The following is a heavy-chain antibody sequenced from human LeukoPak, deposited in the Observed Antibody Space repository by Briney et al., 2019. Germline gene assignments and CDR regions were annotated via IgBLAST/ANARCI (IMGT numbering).Heavy chain of an antibody. V-gene: IGHV4-39*07. D-gene: IGHD1-26*01. J-gene: IGHJ6*03. Sequence: SETLSLTCTVSGGSISSSSYYWGWIRQPPGKGLEWIGEINHSGSTNYNPSLKSRVTISVDTSKNQFSLKLSSVTAADTAVYYCARLSASYYRSYYYMDVWGKGTTVTVSS. CDR3: ARLSASYYRSYYYMDV. CDR2: INHSGST. CDR1: GGSISSSSYY.